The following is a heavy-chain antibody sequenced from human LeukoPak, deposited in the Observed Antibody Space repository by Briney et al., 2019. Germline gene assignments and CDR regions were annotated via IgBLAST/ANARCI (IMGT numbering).Heavy chain of an antibody. D-gene: IGHD3-10*01. Sequence: PGGSLRLSCVASGCEFNSYAIHWVRQAPGKGLQWVTVISYDGSNKYYADSVKGRFTISRDNSKNTVYLQMNSLRAEDTAVYHCAQGGSEIYYFYHGMDVWGRGTTVTVSS. V-gene: IGHV3-30*18. J-gene: IGHJ6*02. CDR3: AQGGSEIYYFYHGMDV. CDR1: GCEFNSYA. CDR2: ISYDGSNK.